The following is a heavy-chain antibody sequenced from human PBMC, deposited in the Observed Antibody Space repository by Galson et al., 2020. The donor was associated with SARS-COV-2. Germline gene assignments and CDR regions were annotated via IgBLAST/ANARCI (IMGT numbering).Heavy chain of an antibody. J-gene: IGHJ3*02. CDR3: ARLHYGEYAPGAFDI. CDR1: GTSISSGSYS. V-gene: IGHV4-30-2*01. D-gene: IGHD4-17*01. CDR2: NSHSGGT. Sequence: SETLSLTCAVSGTSISSGSYSWNWIRQPPGKGLEWIGYNSHSGGTYYNPSLKSRVTISGDRSKNQFSLRLSSVTAADTAVYYCARLHYGEYAPGAFDIWGPGTRVTVAS.